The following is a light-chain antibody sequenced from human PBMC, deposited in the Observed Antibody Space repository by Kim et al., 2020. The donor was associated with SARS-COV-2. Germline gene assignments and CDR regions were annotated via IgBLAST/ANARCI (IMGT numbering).Light chain of an antibody. CDR2: AAT. V-gene: IGKV1-39*01. CDR1: ENIKRF. CDR3: QQSYRPPLT. Sequence: VSVGDRVTITCRASENIKRFVEWYQQKPGNAPSLVVYAATSLPDGVPPRFSGAGAGTQFTLTISSLQPEDIATYYCQQSYRPPLTFGQGTRLDIK. J-gene: IGKJ5*01.